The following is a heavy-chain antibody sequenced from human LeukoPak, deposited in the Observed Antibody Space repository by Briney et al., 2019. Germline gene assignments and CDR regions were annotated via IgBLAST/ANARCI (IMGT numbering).Heavy chain of an antibody. J-gene: IGHJ6*02. V-gene: IGHV3-21*01. Sequence: GGSLRLSCAASGFTFSSYNMNWVRQAPGKGLEWVSSISSSSSYIYYADSVKGRFTISRDNAKNSLYLQMDSLRAEDTAVYYCARSPSQPQRFTMVRGVTNYGMDVWGQGTTVTVSS. CDR3: ARSPSQPQRFTMVRGVTNYGMDV. CDR2: ISSSSSYI. CDR1: GFTFSSYN. D-gene: IGHD3-10*01.